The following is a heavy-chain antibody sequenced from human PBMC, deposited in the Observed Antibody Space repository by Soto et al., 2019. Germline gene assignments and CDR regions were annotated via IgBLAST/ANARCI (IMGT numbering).Heavy chain of an antibody. CDR3: ARGPGGFEEFSLDY. CDR1: GDSITTYY. Sequence: QVQLQDWGPGLVKPSETLSLTSTLSGDSITTYYWSWIRQPAGTGLERIGRIYSGGSTNYTPSLRSRVTVSADMSKSQVSLKLSSVTAADTAVYYCARGPGGFEEFSLDYWGQGTLVTVSS. CDR2: IYSGGST. J-gene: IGHJ4*02. D-gene: IGHD3-10*01. V-gene: IGHV4-4*07.